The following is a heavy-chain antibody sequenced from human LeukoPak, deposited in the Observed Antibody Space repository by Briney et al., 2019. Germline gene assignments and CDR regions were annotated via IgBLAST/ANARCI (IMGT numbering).Heavy chain of an antibody. CDR3: ARDGLPVALDY. CDR2: IKEDGSDK. Sequence: LAGGSLRLSCAASGFTFSRYWMSWVRQAPGKGLEWVANIKEDGSDKYYVDSVKGRFTISRDNSKNSLYLQMNSLRAEDTAVYFCARDGLPVALDYWGQGTLVTVSS. J-gene: IGHJ4*02. V-gene: IGHV3-7*01. CDR1: GFTFSRYW. D-gene: IGHD5-12*01.